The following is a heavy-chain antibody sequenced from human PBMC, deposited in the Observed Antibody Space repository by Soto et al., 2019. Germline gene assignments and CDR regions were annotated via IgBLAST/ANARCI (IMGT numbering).Heavy chain of an antibody. J-gene: IGHJ4*02. D-gene: IGHD1-20*01. CDR3: VRTACVINNWSYKGVR. CDR2: IGFDGTNI. CDR1: GFDFKTYG. Sequence: QGQLVESGGGVVQPGRSLRLSCVASGFDFKTYGMHWVRQAPGKGLEWVAVIGFDGTNIHYSDSVRGRFSISRDNSEKTVSQQMNRLRVEDTALYYCVRTACVINNWSYKGVRWGQGTLVTV. V-gene: IGHV3-33*01.